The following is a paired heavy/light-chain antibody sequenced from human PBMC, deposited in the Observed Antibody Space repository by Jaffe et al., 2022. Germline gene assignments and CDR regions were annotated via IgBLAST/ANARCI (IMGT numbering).Heavy chain of an antibody. CDR3: AKDSLYDFWSGYGSEGAFDI. CDR2: ISWNSGSI. CDR1: GFTFDDYA. Sequence: EVQLVESGGGLVQPGRSLRLSCAASGFTFDDYAMHWVRQAPGKGLEWVSGISWNSGSIGYADSVKGRFTISRDNAKNSLYLQMNSLRAEDTALYYCAKDSLYDFWSGYGSEGAFDIWGQGTMVTVSS. D-gene: IGHD3-3*01. J-gene: IGHJ3*02. V-gene: IGHV3-9*01.
Light chain of an antibody. V-gene: IGLV1-51*02. CDR1: SSNIGNNY. Sequence: QSVLTQPPSVSAAPGQKVTISCSGSSSNIGNNYVSWYQQLPGTAPKLLIYENNKRPSGIPDRFSGSKSGTSATLGITGLQTGDEADYYCGTWDSSLSVYWVFGGGTKLTVL. CDR2: ENN. J-gene: IGLJ3*02. CDR3: GTWDSSLSVYWV.